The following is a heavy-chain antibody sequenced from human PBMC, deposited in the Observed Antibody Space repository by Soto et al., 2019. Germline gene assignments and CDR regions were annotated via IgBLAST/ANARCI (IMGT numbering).Heavy chain of an antibody. CDR2: IHNDGSTT. Sequence: EVQLVESGGGLVQPGGSVRLSCAASGFTFSSYWMHWVRQAPGKGLMWVSRIHNDGSTTRYADSVKGRFTISRDNAKNTLYLQMSSLRVDDTAVYYCARDNWNYYWCQRTPVTVSS. CDR3: ARDNWNYY. V-gene: IGHV3-74*01. D-gene: IGHD1-7*01. CDR1: GFTFSSYW. J-gene: IGHJ4*01.